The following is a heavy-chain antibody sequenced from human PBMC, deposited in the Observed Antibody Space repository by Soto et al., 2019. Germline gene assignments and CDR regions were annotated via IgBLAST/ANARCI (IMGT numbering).Heavy chain of an antibody. CDR1: GFTVSSKY. CDR2: IQSGGDT. J-gene: IGHJ2*01. D-gene: IGHD5-18*01. CDR3: ARGHVDTAMVTTIWYFDL. V-gene: IGHV3-53*01. Sequence: PGGSLRLSCAASGFTVSSKYMSWVRQAPGKGLEWVSLIQSGGDTYYPGSVKGRFTISRENAKNSLYLQMNSLRAEDTAVYYCARGHVDTAMVTTIWYFDLWGRGTLVTVSS.